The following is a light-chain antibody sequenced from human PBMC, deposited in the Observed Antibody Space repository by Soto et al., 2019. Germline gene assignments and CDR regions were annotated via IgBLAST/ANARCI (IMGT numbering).Light chain of an antibody. J-gene: IGLJ2*01. CDR2: GNS. CDR1: SSNIGAGYD. Sequence: QAVVTQPPSVSGAPGQRVTISCTGSSSNIGAGYDVHWYQQLPGTAPKLLIYGNSNRPSGVPDRFSGSKSGTSASLAITGLHAEDEADYYCQSYDSSLSGSEVFGGGTKVTVL. V-gene: IGLV1-40*01. CDR3: QSYDSSLSGSEV.